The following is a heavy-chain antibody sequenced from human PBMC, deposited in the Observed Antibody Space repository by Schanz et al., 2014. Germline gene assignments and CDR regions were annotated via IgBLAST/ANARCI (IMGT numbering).Heavy chain of an antibody. CDR3: ARDSHRRVAVPGY. CDR2: ISYHGSER. V-gene: IGHV3-30*03. D-gene: IGHD6-19*01. Sequence: QVQLVESGGGVVQPGRSLRLSCAGSGFSFSDYGMHWVRQAPGRGLEWVAVISYHGSERYYADSVKGRFTISRDNSKNTLFLQMNSLRAEDTALYYCARDSHRRVAVPGYWGQGTLVTVSS. J-gene: IGHJ4*02. CDR1: GFSFSDYG.